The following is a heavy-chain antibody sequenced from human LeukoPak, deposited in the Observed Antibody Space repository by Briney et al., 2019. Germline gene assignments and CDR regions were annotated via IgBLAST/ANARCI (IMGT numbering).Heavy chain of an antibody. CDR1: GGSFSGYY. Sequence: PSETLSLTCAVYGGSFSGYYWSWIRQPPGKGLEWIGEINDSESTNYNPSLKSRVTISADTSKNQFSLNLSSVTAADTAIYYCAREKVGAKFFDYWGQGALVTVSS. J-gene: IGHJ4*02. D-gene: IGHD1-26*01. CDR3: AREKVGAKFFDY. V-gene: IGHV4-34*01. CDR2: INDSEST.